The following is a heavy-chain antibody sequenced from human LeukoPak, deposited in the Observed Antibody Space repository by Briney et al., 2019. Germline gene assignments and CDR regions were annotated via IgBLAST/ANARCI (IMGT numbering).Heavy chain of an antibody. Sequence: SVKVSCKASGGTFSRYAISGVRQAPGHGLEWMGGIIPIFGTANYAQKFRGRVTITADESTSTAYMELSSLRSEDTAVYYCAKCDMVRGLDYWGQGTLVTVSS. V-gene: IGHV1-69*01. CDR2: IIPIFGTA. D-gene: IGHD3-10*01. J-gene: IGHJ4*02. CDR1: GGTFSRYA. CDR3: AKCDMVRGLDY.